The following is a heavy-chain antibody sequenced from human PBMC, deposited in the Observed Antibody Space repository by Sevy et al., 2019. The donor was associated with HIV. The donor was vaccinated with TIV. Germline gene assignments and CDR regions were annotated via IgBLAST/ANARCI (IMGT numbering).Heavy chain of an antibody. D-gene: IGHD2-15*01. J-gene: IGHJ3*02. Sequence: GGSLRLSCAASGFTFSSYAMHWVRQAPGKGLEWVAVISYDGSNKYYAGSVKGRFTISRDNSKNTLYLQMNSLRAEDTAVYYCARGTLGYCSGGSCYYDAFDIWGQGTMVTVSS. V-gene: IGHV3-30-3*01. CDR1: GFTFSSYA. CDR2: ISYDGSNK. CDR3: ARGTLGYCSGGSCYYDAFDI.